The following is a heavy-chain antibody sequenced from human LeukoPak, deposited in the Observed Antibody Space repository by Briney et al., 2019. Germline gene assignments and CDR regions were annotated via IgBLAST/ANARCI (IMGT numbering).Heavy chain of an antibody. V-gene: IGHV3-15*01. CDR2: IKSKTDGGTT. Sequence: GGSLRLSCAASGFTFSNVWMNWVRQASGKGLEWVGRIKSKTDGGTTDYAAPVKGRFTISRDDSEETLSLQMNSLKSEDTAVYYCTQGGTKAYSWGQGTLVTVSS. CDR3: TQGGTKAYS. CDR1: GFTFSNVW. J-gene: IGHJ4*02. D-gene: IGHD3-16*01.